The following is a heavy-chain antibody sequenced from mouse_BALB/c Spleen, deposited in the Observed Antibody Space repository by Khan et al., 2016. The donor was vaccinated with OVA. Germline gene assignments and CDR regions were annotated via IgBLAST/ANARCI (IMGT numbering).Heavy chain of an antibody. Sequence: QVQLKQPGAELVRPGASVKLSRKTSGYIFTSYWIQWVKQRSGQGLEWSVRIYPGTGSTYYNEQFKGKATLNADKSSSTAYIPLSSLKSEDSAVYFCARSDYGSTYAMDNWGQGTSVTVSS. V-gene: IGHV1S132*01. CDR1: GYIFTSYW. CDR2: IYPGTGST. J-gene: IGHJ4*01. D-gene: IGHD1-1*01. CDR3: ARSDYGSTYAMDN.